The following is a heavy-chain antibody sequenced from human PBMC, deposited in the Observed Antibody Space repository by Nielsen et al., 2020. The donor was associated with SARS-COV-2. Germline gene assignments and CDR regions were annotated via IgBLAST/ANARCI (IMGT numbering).Heavy chain of an antibody. CDR2: INPSGGST. CDR3: ARERWLLMDV. Sequence: WVRQAPGQGLEWMGIINPSGGSTSYAQKFQGRVTMTRDTSTSTVYMELSSLRSEDTAVYYYARERWLLMDVWGQGTTVTVSS. V-gene: IGHV1-46*01. J-gene: IGHJ6*02. D-gene: IGHD5-24*01.